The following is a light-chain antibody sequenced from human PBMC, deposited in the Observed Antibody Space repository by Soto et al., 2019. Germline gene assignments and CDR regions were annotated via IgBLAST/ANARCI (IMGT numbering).Light chain of an antibody. Sequence: EIVMTQSPLSLTVTPGEPASISCKSSQSLQHNNGNTLLDWYMQKPGQSPQLLIYLASRRAPGAPDRVSGSGSGTDFPLRTSTLEADDAAIYYCMQVLQTPRTFGQGTKLEI. CDR2: LAS. V-gene: IGKV2-28*01. CDR1: QSLQHNNGNTL. J-gene: IGKJ1*01. CDR3: MQVLQTPRT.